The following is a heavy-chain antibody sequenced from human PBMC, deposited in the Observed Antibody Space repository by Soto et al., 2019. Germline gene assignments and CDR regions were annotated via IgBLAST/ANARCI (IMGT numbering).Heavy chain of an antibody. CDR1: GFTFSSYV. D-gene: IGHD3-22*01. CDR2: ISGSDGST. V-gene: IGHV3-23*01. CDR3: AKVRTSTGFWIEFDY. Sequence: GGSLRLSCAASGFTFSSYVMSWVRQAPGEGLEWVSGISGSDGSTYYADSVKGRFTISRDNSKNTLHLQMNSLRAEDTAVYYCAKVRTSTGFWIEFDYWGQGTLVTVSS. J-gene: IGHJ4*02.